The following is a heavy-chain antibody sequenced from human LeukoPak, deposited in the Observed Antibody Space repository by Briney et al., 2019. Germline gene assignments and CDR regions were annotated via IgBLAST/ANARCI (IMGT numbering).Heavy chain of an antibody. CDR3: VRDKGWD. J-gene: IGHJ4*02. V-gene: IGHV3-48*03. CDR2: ISSSGSFI. Sequence: AGGSLRLSCAASGFIFSNFEMNWVRQAPGKGLEWVSYISSSGSFIYYADSVKGRFTISRDNAKNSLYLQMNSLRAEDTAVYYCVRDKGWDWGQGTLVTVSS. D-gene: IGHD3-16*01. CDR1: GFIFSNFE.